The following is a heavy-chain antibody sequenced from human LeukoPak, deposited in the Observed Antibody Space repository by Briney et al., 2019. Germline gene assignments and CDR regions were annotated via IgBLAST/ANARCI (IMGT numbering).Heavy chain of an antibody. J-gene: IGHJ4*02. D-gene: IGHD6-19*01. CDR3: ARDPISSGWTGPDY. CDR2: ISAYNGNT. CDR1: GYTFTSYG. V-gene: IGHV1-18*01. Sequence: ASVKVSCTASGYTFTSYGISWVRQAPGQGLEWMGWISAYNGNTNYAQKLQGRVTMTTDTSTSTAYMELRSLRSDDTAVYYCARDPISSGWTGPDYWGQGTLVTVSS.